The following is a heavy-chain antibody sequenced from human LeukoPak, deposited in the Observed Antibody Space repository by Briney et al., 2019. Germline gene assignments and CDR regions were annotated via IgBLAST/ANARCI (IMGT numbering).Heavy chain of an antibody. V-gene: IGHV4-59*01. CDR1: GGSISSYY. CDR2: IYYSGST. J-gene: IGHJ5*02. CDR3: ARGGSTSYREFLYNWFDP. Sequence: PSETLSLTCTVSGGSISSYYWSWIRQPLGKGLEWIGYIYYSGSTNYNPSLKSRVTISVDTSKNQFSLKLSSVTAADTAVYYCARGGSTSYREFLYNWFDPWGQGTLVTVSS. D-gene: IGHD3-10*01.